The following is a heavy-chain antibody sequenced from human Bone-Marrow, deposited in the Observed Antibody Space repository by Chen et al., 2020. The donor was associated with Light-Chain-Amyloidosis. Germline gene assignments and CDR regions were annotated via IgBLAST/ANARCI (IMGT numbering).Heavy chain of an antibody. CDR1: GYTFPNYW. D-gene: IGHD5-12*01. CDR3: ARRRDGYNFDY. CDR2: IYPDDSDA. J-gene: IGHJ4*02. Sequence: EVQLEPSGPEVKKPGESLKLSCKGPGYTFPNYWIGWVRQMPGKGLEWMGVIYPDDSDARYSPSFEGQVTISADKSITTAYLQWRSLKASDTAMYYCARRRDGYNFDYWGQGTLVTVSS. V-gene: IGHV5-51*01.